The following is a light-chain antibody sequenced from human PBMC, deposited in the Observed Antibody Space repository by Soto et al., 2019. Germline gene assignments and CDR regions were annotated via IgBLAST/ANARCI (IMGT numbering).Light chain of an antibody. CDR3: QKYNSAPWT. V-gene: IGKV1-27*01. CDR1: QDISNN. Sequence: DIQMTQSPPSLSASVGDRVTITCRAGQDISNNLAWYQQKPGKVPKLLIYTASTLQSGVPSRFSGSGSGTDFTLTIASLQPEDGATYYCQKYNSAPWTFGQGTKVEIK. J-gene: IGKJ1*01. CDR2: TAS.